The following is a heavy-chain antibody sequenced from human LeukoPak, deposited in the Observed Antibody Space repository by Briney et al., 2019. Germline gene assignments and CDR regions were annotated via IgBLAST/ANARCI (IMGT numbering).Heavy chain of an antibody. V-gene: IGHV3-21*01. CDR2: ISSSSSYI. CDR3: ARAFSHYSLVDY. CDR1: GWSFSSYY. D-gene: IGHD2-21*01. Sequence: ETLSLTCPVYGWSFSSYYCSWIRQPPGKGLEWVSSISSSSSYIYYADSVKGRFTISRDNAKNSLYLQMNSLRAEDTAVYYCARAFSHYSLVDYWGQGTLVTVSS. J-gene: IGHJ4*02.